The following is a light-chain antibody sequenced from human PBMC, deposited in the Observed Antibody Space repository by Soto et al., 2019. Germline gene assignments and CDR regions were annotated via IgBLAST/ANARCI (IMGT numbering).Light chain of an antibody. CDR3: SSYTGTSTLVL. V-gene: IGLV2-14*01. CDR1: SSDIGGYNF. Sequence: QSALTQPASVSGSLGQSITISCTGTSSDIGGYNFVSWYQQLPGRAPKLMIYEVSDRPSGVSNRFSGSKSGNTASLTISGLQAEDEADSYCSSYTGTSTLVLFGGGTKLTVL. CDR2: EVS. J-gene: IGLJ2*01.